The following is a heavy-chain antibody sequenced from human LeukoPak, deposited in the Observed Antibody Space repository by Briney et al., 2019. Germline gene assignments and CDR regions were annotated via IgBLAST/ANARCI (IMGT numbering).Heavy chain of an antibody. Sequence: ASVKVSCKASGYTFTSYAMNWVRQAPGQGLEWMGWINTNTGNPTYAQGFTGRFVFSLDTSVSTAYLQISSLKAEDTAVYYCARVALGYCSSTSCLVFDYWGQGTLVTVSS. V-gene: IGHV7-4-1*02. CDR3: ARVALGYCSSTSCLVFDY. J-gene: IGHJ4*02. CDR1: GYTFTSYA. D-gene: IGHD2-2*01. CDR2: INTNTGNP.